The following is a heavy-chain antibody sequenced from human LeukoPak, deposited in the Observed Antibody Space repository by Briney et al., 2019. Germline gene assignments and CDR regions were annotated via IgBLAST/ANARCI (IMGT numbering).Heavy chain of an antibody. CDR3: ARDGYCSSTSCYGGDY. Sequence: GGSLRLSCTASGFTFSDYTINWVRQAPGKGLEWVSSISGSSSYISYVDSVKGRFTISRDNAKNSMYLQMDSLRAEDTAVYYCARDGYCSSTSCYGGDYWGQGTLVTVSS. CDR2: ISGSSSYI. D-gene: IGHD2-2*03. CDR1: GFTFSDYT. V-gene: IGHV3-21*01. J-gene: IGHJ4*02.